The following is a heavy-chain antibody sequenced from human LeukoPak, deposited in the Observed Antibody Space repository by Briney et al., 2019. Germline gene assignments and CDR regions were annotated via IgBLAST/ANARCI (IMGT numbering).Heavy chain of an antibody. CDR1: GFTFSSYE. D-gene: IGHD3-22*01. Sequence: PGGSLRLSCAASGFTFSSYEMNWVRQAPGKGLEWVSYISSSGSTIYYADSVKGRFTISRDNSKNTLHLQMNSLRTEDAAVYYCAKDWASSGWFSGAEFDYWGQGILVTVSS. CDR2: ISSSGSTI. V-gene: IGHV3-48*03. J-gene: IGHJ4*02. CDR3: AKDWASSGWFSGAEFDY.